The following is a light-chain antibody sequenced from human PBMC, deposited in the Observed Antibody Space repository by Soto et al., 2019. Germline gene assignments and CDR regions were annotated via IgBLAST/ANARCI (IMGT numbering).Light chain of an antibody. V-gene: IGKV1-39*01. Sequence: DIQMTQSPSSLSASVGDRVTITCRASQSISSYLNWYQQKPGEAPKLLIYAASSLQSGVPSRFSGSVSGTDFTLTISSLQPEDFATYYCQQSYSTPRTFGQGTKVDI. CDR1: QSISSY. CDR2: AAS. J-gene: IGKJ1*01. CDR3: QQSYSTPRT.